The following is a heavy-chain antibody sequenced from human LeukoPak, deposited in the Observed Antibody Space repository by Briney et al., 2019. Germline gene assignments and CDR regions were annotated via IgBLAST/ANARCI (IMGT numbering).Heavy chain of an antibody. Sequence: SETLSLTCTVSGGSISSSSYYWAWIRQPPGKGLEWIGSIYYTGSTYYNPSFKSRVTISVDTSKNQFSLRLSSVTAADTAVYYCARDYRLTQIQYWGQGTLVTVSS. V-gene: IGHV4-39*07. J-gene: IGHJ1*01. CDR3: ARDYRLTQIQY. CDR2: IYYTGST. CDR1: GGSISSSSYY. D-gene: IGHD1-26*01.